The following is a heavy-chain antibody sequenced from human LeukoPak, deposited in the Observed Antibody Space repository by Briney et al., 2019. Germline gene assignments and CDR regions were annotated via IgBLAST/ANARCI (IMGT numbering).Heavy chain of an antibody. D-gene: IGHD2-15*01. CDR2: ISLSSTYI. V-gene: IGHV3-21*01. Sequence: GGSLRLSCAASGFTFSTYSMNWVRQAPGKGLEWVPSISLSSTYIYYADSVKGRFTISRDNAKNSLYLQMSSLRAEDTAMYYCARDMSPCSAGACYSDYWGQGTLVTVSS. CDR1: GFTFSTYS. CDR3: ARDMSPCSAGACYSDY. J-gene: IGHJ4*02.